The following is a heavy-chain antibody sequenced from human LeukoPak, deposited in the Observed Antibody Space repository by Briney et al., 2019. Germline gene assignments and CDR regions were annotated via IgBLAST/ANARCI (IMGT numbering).Heavy chain of an antibody. J-gene: IGHJ4*02. V-gene: IGHV3-13*01. CDR3: AKGGPHYGSGSYYAFDY. D-gene: IGHD3-10*01. CDR2: IGIPDDT. Sequence: GGSLRLSCAASGFAFSTYDMHWVRQVTGKGLEWVSTIGIPDDTYYSDSVKGRFTISRDNSKNTLYLQMNSLRAEDTAVYYCAKGGPHYGSGSYYAFDYWGQGTLVTVSS. CDR1: GFAFSTYD.